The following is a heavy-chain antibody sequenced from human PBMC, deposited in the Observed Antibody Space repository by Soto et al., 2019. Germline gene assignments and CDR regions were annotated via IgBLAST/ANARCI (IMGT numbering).Heavy chain of an antibody. J-gene: IGHJ5*02. Sequence: GGSLRLSCAASGFMFSDYAMTWARQAPGKELEWVSGVLRPGRSTYYADSVKARFTISGDTSANTVYLQMDSLRAEDTAVYYCEKDAIANDGIWLMDSWGQGTVVTVSS. D-gene: IGHD2-2*02. CDR2: VLRPGRST. V-gene: IGHV3-23*01. CDR1: GFMFSDYA. CDR3: EKDAIANDGIWLMDS.